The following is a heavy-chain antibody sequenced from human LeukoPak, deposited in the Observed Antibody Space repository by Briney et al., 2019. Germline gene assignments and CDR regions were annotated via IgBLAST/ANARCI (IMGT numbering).Heavy chain of an antibody. CDR3: VRVVSGGHFDY. CDR1: GASISSHY. J-gene: IGHJ4*02. CDR2: IHYSGST. Sequence: PSETLSLTCTVSGASISSHYWTWIRQPPGKGLEWIGYIHYSGSTDSNPPLKSRVTMSVATSKNQFSLSVSSVTATDTAVYYCVRVVSGGHFDYWGQGTLVTVSS. D-gene: IGHD3-10*01. V-gene: IGHV4-59*11.